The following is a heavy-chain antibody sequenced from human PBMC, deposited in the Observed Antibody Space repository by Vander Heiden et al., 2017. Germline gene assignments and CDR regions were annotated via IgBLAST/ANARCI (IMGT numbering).Heavy chain of an antibody. CDR1: ACTFSRHA. J-gene: IGHJ4*02. Sequence: EVKLLESGGHLVQPGGPLRPSCAAPACTFSRHAMTWVRQAPGKGLEWVSAISGGGSNTYYADSVKGRFTVSRDSSTNTLYLRMNSLRAEDTAVYYCAKVLGGWFFDYWGQGTLVTVSS. CDR3: AKVLGGWFFDY. D-gene: IGHD6-19*01. V-gene: IGHV3-23*01. CDR2: ISGGGSNT.